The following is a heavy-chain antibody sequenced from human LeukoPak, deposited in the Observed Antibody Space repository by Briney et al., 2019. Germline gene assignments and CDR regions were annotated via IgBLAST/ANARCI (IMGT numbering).Heavy chain of an antibody. CDR1: GYTFTSYY. J-gene: IGHJ5*02. D-gene: IGHD6-19*01. Sequence: GASVKVSCKASGYTFTSYYMHWVRQAPGQGLEWMGIINPSGGSTSYAQKFQGRVTMTRDMSTSTVYMELSSLRSEDTAVYYCASGDSSGWYHSWFDPWGQGTLVTVSS. V-gene: IGHV1-46*01. CDR2: INPSGGST. CDR3: ASGDSSGWYHSWFDP.